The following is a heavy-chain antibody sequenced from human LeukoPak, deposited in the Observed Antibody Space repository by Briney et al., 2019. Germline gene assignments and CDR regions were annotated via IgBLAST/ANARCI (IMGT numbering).Heavy chain of an antibody. V-gene: IGHV4-59*01. J-gene: IGHJ4*02. CDR2: VHYSGGT. D-gene: IGHD2-21*02. CDR1: GGSISSYD. CDR3: ARVRSGVTPFDN. Sequence: SETLSLTCTVSGGSISSYDWSWIRQPPGKGLEWIGYVHYSGGTNYNLTLKSRVSISVDTSQNQFSLKMSSVTAAETAVYYCARVRSGVTPFDNWGQGTLVTVSS.